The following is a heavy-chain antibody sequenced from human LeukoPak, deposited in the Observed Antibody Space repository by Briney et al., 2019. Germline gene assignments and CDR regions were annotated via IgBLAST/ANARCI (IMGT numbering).Heavy chain of an antibody. J-gene: IGHJ4*02. Sequence: ASVKVSCKASGGTFSSYAISWVRQAPGQGLEWMGRIIPILGIANYAQKFQGRVTITADKSTSTAYMELSSLRSEDTAVYCCARSAAAGTDFPYDYWGQGTLVTVSS. CDR1: GGTFSSYA. CDR3: ARSAAAGTDFPYDY. V-gene: IGHV1-69*04. CDR2: IIPILGIA. D-gene: IGHD6-13*01.